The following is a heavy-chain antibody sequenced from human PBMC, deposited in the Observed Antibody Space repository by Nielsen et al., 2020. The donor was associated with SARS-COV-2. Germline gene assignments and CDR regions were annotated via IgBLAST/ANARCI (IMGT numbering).Heavy chain of an antibody. CDR2: INTDGSRS. CDR3: VRVRDDGHYYDTGPFDY. V-gene: IGHV3-74*01. J-gene: IGHJ4*02. Sequence: GESLKISCAGSGFTFSSYYFNWVRQAPGKGLMWVSRINTDGSRSAYADAVKGRFTISRDNARDTLYLQMNRLSAEDTAVYYCVRVRDDGHYYDTGPFDYWGQGALVTASS. D-gene: IGHD3-22*01. CDR1: GFTFSSYY.